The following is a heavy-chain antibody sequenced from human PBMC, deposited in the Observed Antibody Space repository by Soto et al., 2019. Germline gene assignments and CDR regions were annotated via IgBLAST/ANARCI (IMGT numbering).Heavy chain of an antibody. CDR3: ARDIGFDYVN. D-gene: IGHD3-16*01. V-gene: IGHV3-9*01. Sequence: PGGSLRLSCAASGFTFDDYAMHWVRQVPGKGLEWVSGISSDSGNIGYADSVKDRFTISRDNAKSSLYLQMSSLTPEDTGVYFCARDIGFDYVNWGQGTLVTVSS. J-gene: IGHJ4*02. CDR2: ISSDSGNI. CDR1: GFTFDDYA.